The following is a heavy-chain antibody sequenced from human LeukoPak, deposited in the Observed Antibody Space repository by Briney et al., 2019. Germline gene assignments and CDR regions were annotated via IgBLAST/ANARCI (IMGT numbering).Heavy chain of an antibody. D-gene: IGHD3-22*01. J-gene: IGHJ6*02. V-gene: IGHV1-69*13. CDR2: IIPIFGTA. CDR3: ARGHYYDSSGYYWDYYYYGMDV. CDR1: GGTFSSYA. Sequence: SVKVSCKASGGTFSSYAISWVRQAPGQGLEWMGGIIPIFGTANYAQKFQGRVTITADESTSTAYMELSSLRSEDTAVYYCARGHYYDSSGYYWDYYYYGMDVWGQGTTVTVSS.